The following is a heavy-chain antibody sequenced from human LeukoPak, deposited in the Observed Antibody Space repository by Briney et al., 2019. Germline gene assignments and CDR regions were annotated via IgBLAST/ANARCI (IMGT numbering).Heavy chain of an antibody. CDR2: ISGSGGST. J-gene: IGHJ4*02. D-gene: IGHD6-13*01. Sequence: GGSLRLSCAASGFTFSSYAMSWVRQAPGKGLEWISAISGSGGSTYYADSVKGRFTISRDNSKNTLYLQMNSLRAEDTAVYYCATLRGAAAGLYFDYWGQGTLVTVSS. V-gene: IGHV3-23*01. CDR1: GFTFSSYA. CDR3: ATLRGAAAGLYFDY.